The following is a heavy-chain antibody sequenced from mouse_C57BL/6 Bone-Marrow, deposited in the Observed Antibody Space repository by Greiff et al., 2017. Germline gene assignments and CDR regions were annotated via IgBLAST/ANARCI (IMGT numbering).Heavy chain of an antibody. CDR2: INSDGGST. V-gene: IGHV5-2*01. J-gene: IGHJ3*01. Sequence: EVKLMESGGGLVQPGESLKLSCESNEYEFPSYDMSWVRKTPGKRLELVAAINSDGGSTYYPDTMERRFIISRDNTKKTLYLQMSSLRSEDTALYYCARGEGAWFAYWGQGTLVTVSA. CDR3: ARGEGAWFAY. CDR1: EYEFPSYD. D-gene: IGHD3-3*01.